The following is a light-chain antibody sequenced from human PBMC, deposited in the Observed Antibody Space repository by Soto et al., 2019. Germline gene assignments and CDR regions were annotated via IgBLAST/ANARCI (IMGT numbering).Light chain of an antibody. CDR1: QSLLHSNGYNY. Sequence: DILMTQSPLSLPFTPGEPSSISCRSSQSLLHSNGYNYLDWYLQKPGQSPQLLIYAASSLQSGVPSRFSGSGSGTDFTLTISNLQPEDFVSYFCQQSFNTPPTFGGGTKVDIK. V-gene: IGKV2-28*01. CDR3: QQSFNTPPT. J-gene: IGKJ4*01. CDR2: AAS.